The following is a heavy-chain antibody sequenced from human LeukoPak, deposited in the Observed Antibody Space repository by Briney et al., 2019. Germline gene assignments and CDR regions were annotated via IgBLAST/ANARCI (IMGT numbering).Heavy chain of an antibody. Sequence: SETLSLTCAVSGYSISSGYYWGWIRQPPGKGLEWIGCIYHSGSTYYNPSLKSRVTISVDTSKNQFSLKLSSVTAADTAVYYCARTDMTTVVTPWYFDLWGRGTLVTVSS. V-gene: IGHV4-38-2*01. CDR2: IYHSGST. CDR1: GYSISSGYY. D-gene: IGHD4-23*01. CDR3: ARTDMTTVVTPWYFDL. J-gene: IGHJ2*01.